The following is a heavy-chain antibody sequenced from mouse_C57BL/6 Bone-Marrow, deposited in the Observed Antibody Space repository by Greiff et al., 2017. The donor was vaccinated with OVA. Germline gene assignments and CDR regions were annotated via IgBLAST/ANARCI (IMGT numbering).Heavy chain of an antibody. D-gene: IGHD1-1*01. CDR2: IHPNSGST. CDR3: ASYYGSSFTSFAY. Sequence: VQLQQSGAELVKPGASVKLSCKASGYTFTSYWMHWVKQRPGQGLEWIGMIHPNSGSTNYNEQFKSKATLTVDKSSSTAYMQLSSLTSEDSAVYYCASYYGSSFTSFAYWGQGTLVTVSA. V-gene: IGHV1-64*01. J-gene: IGHJ3*01. CDR1: GYTFTSYW.